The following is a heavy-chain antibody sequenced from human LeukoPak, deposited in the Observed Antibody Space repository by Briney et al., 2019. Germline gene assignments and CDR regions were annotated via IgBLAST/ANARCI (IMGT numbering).Heavy chain of an antibody. CDR2: IYHSGST. J-gene: IGHJ4*02. Sequence: PSETLSLTCAVSGYSISSGYYWGWIRQPPGKGLEWIGSIYHSGSTYYNPSLKSRVTISVDTSKNQFSLKLSSVTAAGTAVYYCAREDGIWGQGTLVTVSS. CDR1: GYSISSGYY. CDR3: AREDGI. V-gene: IGHV4-38-2*02.